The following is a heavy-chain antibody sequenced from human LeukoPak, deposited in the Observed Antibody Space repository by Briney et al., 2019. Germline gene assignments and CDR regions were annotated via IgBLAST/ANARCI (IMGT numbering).Heavy chain of an antibody. D-gene: IGHD3-22*01. CDR3: ARGPSITMIVVVNNWFDP. J-gene: IGHJ5*02. V-gene: IGHV4-34*01. Sequence: SETLSLTCAVYGGSFSGYYWSWIRQPPGKGLEWIGEVNHSGSTNYNPSLKSRVTISVDTSKNQFSLKLNSVTAADTAVYYCARGPSITMIVVVNNWFDPWGQGTLVTVSS. CDR2: VNHSGST. CDR1: GGSFSGYY.